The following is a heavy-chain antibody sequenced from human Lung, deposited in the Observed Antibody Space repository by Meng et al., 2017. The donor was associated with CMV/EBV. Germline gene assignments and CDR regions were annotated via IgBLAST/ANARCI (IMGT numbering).Heavy chain of an antibody. CDR3: ARQESSWYYFDY. J-gene: IGHJ4*01. D-gene: IGHD6-13*01. V-gene: IGHV4-39*01. CDR1: GGSISSSSYY. CDR2: IYYSGNT. Sequence: SXTXSLXCTVSGGSISSSSYYWGWIRQPPGKWLEWIGSIYYSGNTYYNPSLKSRVTISVDTSKNQFPLKLSSVTAADTAVYYCARQESSWYYFDYWGPG.